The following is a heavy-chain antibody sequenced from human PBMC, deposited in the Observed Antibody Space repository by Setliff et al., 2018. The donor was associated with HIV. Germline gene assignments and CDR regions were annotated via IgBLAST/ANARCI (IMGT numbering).Heavy chain of an antibody. CDR2: IYTSGST. CDR3: ATLSGATTYFDY. CDR1: GGSISSGSYY. V-gene: IGHV4-61*09. J-gene: IGHJ4*02. Sequence: ASETLSLTCTVSGGSISSGSYYWSWIRQPAGKGLEWIGHIYTSGSTNYNPSLKSRVTISVDTSKNQFSLKLSSVTAADTAVYYCATLSGATTYFDYWGQGTLVTVSS. D-gene: IGHD1-26*01.